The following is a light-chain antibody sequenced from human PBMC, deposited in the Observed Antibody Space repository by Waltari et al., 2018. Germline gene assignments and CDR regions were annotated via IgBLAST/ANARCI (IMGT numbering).Light chain of an antibody. Sequence: QSALTQPASVSGSPGQSITISCTGTSSDVGSYNLVSWYQQHPGKAPKLMIYEGSKRPSGVLNRFSGSKSGNTASLTISGLQAEDEADYYCCSYAGSSDVVFGGGTKLTVL. CDR1: SSDVGSYNL. V-gene: IGLV2-23*01. J-gene: IGLJ2*01. CDR2: EGS. CDR3: CSYAGSSDVV.